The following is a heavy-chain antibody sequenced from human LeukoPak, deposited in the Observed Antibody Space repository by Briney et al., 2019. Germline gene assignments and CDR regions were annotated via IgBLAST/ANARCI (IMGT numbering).Heavy chain of an antibody. J-gene: IGHJ4*02. CDR2: IIPIFGTA. CDR3: ASQTGSLDY. CDR1: GYTFTSYG. D-gene: IGHD3-9*01. Sequence: GASVKVSCKASGYTFTSYGISWVRQAPGQGLEWMGGIIPIFGTANYAQKFQGRVTITADESTSTAYMELSSLRSEDTAVYYCASQTGSLDYWGQGTLVTVSS. V-gene: IGHV1-69*13.